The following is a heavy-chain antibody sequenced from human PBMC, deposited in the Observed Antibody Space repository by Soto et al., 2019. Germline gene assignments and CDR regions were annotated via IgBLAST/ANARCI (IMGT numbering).Heavy chain of an antibody. D-gene: IGHD3-3*01. CDR3: ARDSVLRFLEWFSEEGGIDV. V-gene: IGHV3-11*01. Sequence: QVQLVESGGGLVKPGGSLRLSCAASGFTFSDYYMSWIRQAPGKGLEWVSYISSSGSTIYYADSVKGRFTISRDNAKNSLYLQMNSLRAEDTAVYYCARDSVLRFLEWFSEEGGIDVWGQGTTVTVSS. J-gene: IGHJ6*02. CDR1: GFTFSDYY. CDR2: ISSSGSTI.